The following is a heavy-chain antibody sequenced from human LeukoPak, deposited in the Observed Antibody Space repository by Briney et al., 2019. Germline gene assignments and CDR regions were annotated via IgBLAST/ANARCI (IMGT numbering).Heavy chain of an antibody. J-gene: IGHJ5*02. CDR1: GYTFTSYY. CDR3: ASDLIGEAWFDP. CDR2: INPSGGST. V-gene: IGHV1-46*01. Sequence: ASVKVSCKASGYTFTSYYMHWVRQAPGQGLEWMGIINPSGGSTSYAQKFQGRVTMTRDTSTSTVYMELSSLRSEDTAVYYCASDLIGEAWFDPWGQGTLVTVSS.